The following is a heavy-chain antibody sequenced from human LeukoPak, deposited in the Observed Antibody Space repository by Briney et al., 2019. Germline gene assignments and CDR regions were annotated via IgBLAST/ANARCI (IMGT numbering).Heavy chain of an antibody. J-gene: IGHJ4*02. CDR2: INPNSGGT. CDR1: GCTFTGYY. V-gene: IGHV1-2*02. Sequence: ASVKVSCKASGCTFTGYYMHWVRQAPGQGLEWMGWINPNSGGTSYAQKFQGRVTMTRDTSISTAYMELSRLRSDDTAVYYCARDSDDSSGYYYNYWGQGTLVTVSS. CDR3: ARDSDDSSGYYYNY. D-gene: IGHD3-22*01.